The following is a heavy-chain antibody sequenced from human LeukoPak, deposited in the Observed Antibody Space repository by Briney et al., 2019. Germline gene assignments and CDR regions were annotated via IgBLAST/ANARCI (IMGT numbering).Heavy chain of an antibody. CDR3: AKERAGYTNPYYFDY. CDR1: GLTISNYS. D-gene: IGHD3-16*02. Sequence: GGSLGLSCAASGLTISNYSMSWVRQAPGKGLEWVSTISGSGANTYYADSVRGRFTLSRENSKNALYLHMNSMRGEDTAVYYCAKERAGYTNPYYFDYWGQGTLVTVSS. J-gene: IGHJ4*02. V-gene: IGHV3-23*01. CDR2: ISGSGANT.